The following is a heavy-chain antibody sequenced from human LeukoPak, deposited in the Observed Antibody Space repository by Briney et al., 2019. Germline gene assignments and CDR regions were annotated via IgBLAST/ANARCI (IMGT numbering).Heavy chain of an antibody. CDR3: ARDHSSNSFLSRDPRIAAAGTFDY. Sequence: GASVKVSCKASGYTFTGYYMHWVRQAPGQGLEWMGWINPNSGGTNYAQKFQGRVTMTGDTSISTAYMELSRLRSDDTAVYYCARDHSSNSFLSRDPRIAAAGTFDYWGQGTLVTVSS. CDR2: INPNSGGT. CDR1: GYTFTGYY. J-gene: IGHJ4*02. V-gene: IGHV1-2*02. D-gene: IGHD6-13*01.